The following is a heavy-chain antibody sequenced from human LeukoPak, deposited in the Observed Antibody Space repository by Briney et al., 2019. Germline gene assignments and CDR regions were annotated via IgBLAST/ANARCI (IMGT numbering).Heavy chain of an antibody. CDR1: GGSISSYY. J-gene: IGHJ5*02. V-gene: IGHV4-59*05. CDR2: IYYSGST. CDR3: ARDEVAGNNWFDP. D-gene: IGHD6-19*01. Sequence: PSETLSLTCTVSGGSISSYYWSWIRQPPGKGLEWIGSIYYSGSTYYNPSLKSRVTISVDTSKNQFSLKLSSVTAADTAVYYCARDEVAGNNWFDPWGQGTLVTVSS.